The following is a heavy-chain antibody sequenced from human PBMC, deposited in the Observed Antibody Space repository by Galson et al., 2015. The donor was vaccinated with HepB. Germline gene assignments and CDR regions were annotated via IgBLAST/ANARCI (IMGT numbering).Heavy chain of an antibody. J-gene: IGHJ5*02. CDR1: GFTFSSYW. Sequence: SLRLSCAASGFTFSSYWMSWVRQAPGKGLEWVSYISSSSSTIYYADSVKGRFTISRDNAKNSLYLQMNSLRDEDTAVYYCARDGYSSSWYHLRGVNWFDPWGQGTLVTVSS. V-gene: IGHV3-48*02. CDR2: ISSSSSTI. D-gene: IGHD6-13*01. CDR3: ARDGYSSSWYHLRGVNWFDP.